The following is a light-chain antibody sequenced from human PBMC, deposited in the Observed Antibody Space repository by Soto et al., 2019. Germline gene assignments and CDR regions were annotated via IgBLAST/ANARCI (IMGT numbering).Light chain of an antibody. CDR3: QQYDTWPSIT. CDR1: QSVRTK. CDR2: GAS. V-gene: IGKV3-15*01. J-gene: IGKJ5*01. Sequence: EIVMTQSPGTLSVSPGEGATLSCRASQSVRTKLACYQQKAGQAPRLLIYGASTRATGVSDRFSGSGSGTEYTLTISSLQSEDFAVYYCQQYDTWPSITFGQGTRLEIK.